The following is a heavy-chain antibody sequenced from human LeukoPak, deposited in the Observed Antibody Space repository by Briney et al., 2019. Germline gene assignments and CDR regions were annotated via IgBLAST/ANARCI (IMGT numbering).Heavy chain of an antibody. D-gene: IGHD3-10*01. V-gene: IGHV1-2*02. CDR3: ARNIWFGESADAFDI. Sequence: ASVKISCKASGYTFTGYYMHWVRQAPGQGLEWMGWINPNSGGANYAQKFQGRVTMTRDRSIRTAYMELSRLTSDDTAVYYCARNIWFGESADAFDIWGQGTMVTVSS. J-gene: IGHJ3*02. CDR1: GYTFTGYY. CDR2: INPNSGGA.